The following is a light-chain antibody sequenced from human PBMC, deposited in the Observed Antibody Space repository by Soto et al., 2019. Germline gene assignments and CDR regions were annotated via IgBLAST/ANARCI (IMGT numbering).Light chain of an antibody. CDR2: EVS. J-gene: IGLJ1*01. CDR3: SSHTRYNTRV. V-gene: IGLV2-14*01. Sequence: QSVLTQPASVSGSPGQSIAISCTGTSSDVGGYNFVSWYQQHPGKAPKLMIHEVSNRPSGVSDRFSGSKSGNTASLTISGLRADDEADYYCSSHTRYNTRVFGTGTKVTVL. CDR1: SSDVGGYNF.